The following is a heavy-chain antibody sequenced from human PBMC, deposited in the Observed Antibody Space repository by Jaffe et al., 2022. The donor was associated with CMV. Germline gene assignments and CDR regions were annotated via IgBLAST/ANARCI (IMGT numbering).Heavy chain of an antibody. D-gene: IGHD6-13*01. V-gene: IGHV3-23*01. CDR1: GFTFSSYA. J-gene: IGHJ6*02. CDR3: ARTAAGDVIYYYYGMDV. Sequence: EVQLLESGGGLVQPGGSLRLSCAASGFTFSSYAMSWVRQAPGKGLEWVSAISGSGGSTYYADSVKGRFTISRDNSKNTLYLQMNSLRAEDTAVYYCARTAAGDVIYYYYGMDVWGQGTTVTVSS. CDR2: ISGSGGST.